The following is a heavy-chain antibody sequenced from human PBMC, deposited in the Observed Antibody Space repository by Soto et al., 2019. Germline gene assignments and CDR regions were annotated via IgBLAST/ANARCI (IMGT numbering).Heavy chain of an antibody. CDR1: GGSTDSSSYY. CDR2: ISYSPTT. V-gene: IGHV4-39*01. D-gene: IGHD2-15*01. J-gene: IGHJ5*01. Sequence: SETLSLTCSVSGGSTDSSSYYWGWIRQSPGKGLEWIGSISYSPTTYYNPSLKIRVTISGDTSKGQFSLKLSSVTAAATAVYYCARAYCSGGSCRPGFVSWGQGTLVTFSS. CDR3: ARAYCSGGSCRPGFVS.